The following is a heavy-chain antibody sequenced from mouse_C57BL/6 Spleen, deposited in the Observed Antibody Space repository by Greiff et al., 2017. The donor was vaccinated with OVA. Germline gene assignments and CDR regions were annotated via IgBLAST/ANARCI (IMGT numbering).Heavy chain of an antibody. CDR2: IYPGSGST. V-gene: IGHV1-55*01. CDR1: GYTFTSYW. J-gene: IGHJ2*01. Sequence: QVHVKQPGAELVKPGASVKMSCKASGYTFTSYWITWVKQRPGQGLEWIGDIYPGSGSTNYNEKFKSKATLTVDTSSSTAYMQLSSLTSEDSAVYYCARGGYGSSDYWGQGTTLTVSS. D-gene: IGHD1-1*01. CDR3: ARGGYGSSDY.